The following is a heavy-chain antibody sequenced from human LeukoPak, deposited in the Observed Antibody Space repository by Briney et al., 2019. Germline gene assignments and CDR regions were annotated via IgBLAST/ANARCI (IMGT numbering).Heavy chain of an antibody. CDR1: GGSISSGSYY. Sequence: SETLSLTCTVSGGSISSGSYYWSWIRQHAGKGLEWIGRIYTSGSTTYNPSLKSRVTISVDTSKNQFSLKLSSVTAADTAVYYCARGPFRVLAAGIWYFDLWGRGTLVTVSS. J-gene: IGHJ2*01. D-gene: IGHD6-13*01. V-gene: IGHV4-61*02. CDR3: ARGPFRVLAAGIWYFDL. CDR2: IYTSGST.